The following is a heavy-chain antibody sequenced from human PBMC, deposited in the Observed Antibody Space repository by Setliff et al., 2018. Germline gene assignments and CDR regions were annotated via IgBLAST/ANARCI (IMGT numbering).Heavy chain of an antibody. CDR2: ISRDGRV. V-gene: IGHV4-4*02. D-gene: IGHD5-18*01. Sequence: SETLSLTCSVSGGSLRDYEWWSVVRQSPEKGLEWLGEISRDGRVKYPPSLRARLTLSLDGSRNQFSLELRSVSAADTAVYYCARLPPLHTPMALTFDYWGQGILVTVSS. CDR1: GGSLRDYEW. J-gene: IGHJ4*02. CDR3: ARLPPLHTPMALTFDY.